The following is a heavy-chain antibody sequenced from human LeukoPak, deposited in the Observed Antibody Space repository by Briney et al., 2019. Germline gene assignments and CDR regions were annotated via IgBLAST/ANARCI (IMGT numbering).Heavy chain of an antibody. CDR2: ISGSGGSI. CDR3: AKDRAMVVAATGWFDP. D-gene: IGHD2-15*01. CDR1: GVTFSNYA. J-gene: IGHJ5*02. V-gene: IGHV3-23*01. Sequence: GGSLRLSCEASGVTFSNYAMSWVRQAPGKGLEWVSAISGSGGSIYYADPVKGRFTISRDNSKNTLYLQMNSLRAEDTAVYYCAKDRAMVVAATGWFDPWGQGTLATVSS.